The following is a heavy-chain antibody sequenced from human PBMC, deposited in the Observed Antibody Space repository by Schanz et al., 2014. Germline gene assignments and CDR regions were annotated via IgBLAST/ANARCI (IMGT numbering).Heavy chain of an antibody. D-gene: IGHD1-1*01. V-gene: IGHV1-2*02. J-gene: IGHJ4*02. CDR2: INPDSGGT. CDR3: ERELSGGTFDY. Sequence: QVQLVQSGSELKKPGASVKVSCKASGYTFAMYDMNWVRQAPGQGLEWMGWINPDSGGTNYAQKFQGRVTMTRDMSIKTAYMELRRLRSADTAVYYCERELSGGTFDYWGQGALVTVSS. CDR1: GYTFAMYD.